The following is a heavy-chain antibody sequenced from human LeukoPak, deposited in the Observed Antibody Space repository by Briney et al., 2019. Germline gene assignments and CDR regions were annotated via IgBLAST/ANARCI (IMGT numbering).Heavy chain of an antibody. CDR3: ARDNSVTTRNRRNWFDP. Sequence: GGSLRLSCAASGFTFSSYSMNLVRQAPGKGLEWVSSISSSSSYIYYTDSVKGRFTISRDNAKNSLYLQMNSLRAEDTAVYYCARDNSVTTRNRRNWFDPWGQGTLVTVSS. CDR2: ISSSSSYI. V-gene: IGHV3-21*01. J-gene: IGHJ5*02. D-gene: IGHD4-17*01. CDR1: GFTFSSYS.